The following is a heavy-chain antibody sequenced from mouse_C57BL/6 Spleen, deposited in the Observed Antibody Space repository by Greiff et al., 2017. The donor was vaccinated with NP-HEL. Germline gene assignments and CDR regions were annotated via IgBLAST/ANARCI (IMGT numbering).Heavy chain of an antibody. CDR3: ASWDTTVVAREYYYAMDY. CDR1: GYAFSSSW. CDR2: IYPGDGDT. Sequence: QVQLQQSGPELVKPGASVKISCKASGYAFSSSWMNWVKQRPGKGLEWIGRIYPGDGDTNYNGKFKGKATLTADKSSSTAYMQLSSLTSEDSAVYFCASWDTTVVAREYYYAMDYWGQGTSVTVSS. V-gene: IGHV1-82*01. D-gene: IGHD1-1*01. J-gene: IGHJ4*01.